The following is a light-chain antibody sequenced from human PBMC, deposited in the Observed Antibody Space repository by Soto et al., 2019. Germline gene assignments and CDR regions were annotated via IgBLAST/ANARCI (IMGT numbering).Light chain of an antibody. CDR3: QQYGSSPRT. CDR2: GAS. Sequence: IVLTQSPGTLSFSPGERATLSCRASQSVSSSYLAWYQQKPGQAPRLLIYGASSRATGIPDRFSGSGSGTDFTLTISRLEPEDFEVYYCQQYGSSPRTFGQGTKVEIK. V-gene: IGKV3-20*01. J-gene: IGKJ1*01. CDR1: QSVSSSY.